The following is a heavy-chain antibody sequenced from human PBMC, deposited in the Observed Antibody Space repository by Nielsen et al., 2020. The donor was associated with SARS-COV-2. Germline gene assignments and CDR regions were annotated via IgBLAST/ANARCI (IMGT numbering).Heavy chain of an antibody. CDR3: ARDHTIFGVVTLFYYYYGMDV. V-gene: IGHV3-21*04. CDR1: GFTFSSYS. Sequence: GGSLRLSCAASGFTFSSYSMNWVRQAPGKGLEWVSSISSSSSYIYYADSVKGRFTISRDNAKNSLYLQMNSLRAEDTAVYYCARDHTIFGVVTLFYYYYGMDVWGQGTTVTVSS. D-gene: IGHD3-3*01. CDR2: ISSSSSYI. J-gene: IGHJ6*02.